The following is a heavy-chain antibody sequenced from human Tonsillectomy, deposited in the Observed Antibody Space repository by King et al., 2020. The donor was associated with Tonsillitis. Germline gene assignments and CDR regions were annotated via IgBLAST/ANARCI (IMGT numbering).Heavy chain of an antibody. D-gene: IGHD3-10*02. Sequence: VQLVESGAEVKKPGSSVKVSCKASGDTFSTYGINWVRQAPGQGLEWMGRIVPIFGTSNYAQKFQGRVTITSDESTSTAYMELSSLRSEDTAVYYCARRLGVFAPFDSWGQGTLVTVSS. V-gene: IGHV1-69*18. CDR1: GDTFSTYG. J-gene: IGHJ4*02. CDR2: IVPIFGTS. CDR3: ARRLGVFAPFDS.